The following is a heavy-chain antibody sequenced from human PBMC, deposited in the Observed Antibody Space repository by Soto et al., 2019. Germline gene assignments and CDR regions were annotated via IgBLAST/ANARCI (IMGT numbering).Heavy chain of an antibody. CDR3: ARSPTTYYDILTGYLDY. J-gene: IGHJ4*02. CDR1: GFTFSSYA. Sequence: QVQLVESGGGVVQPGRSLRLSCAASGFTFSSYAMHWVRQAPGKGLEWVAVISYDGSNKYYADSVKGRFTISRDNFKNTLYLQMNSVRAEDTAVYYCARSPTTYYDILTGYLDYWGQGTLVTVSS. V-gene: IGHV3-30-3*01. CDR2: ISYDGSNK. D-gene: IGHD3-9*01.